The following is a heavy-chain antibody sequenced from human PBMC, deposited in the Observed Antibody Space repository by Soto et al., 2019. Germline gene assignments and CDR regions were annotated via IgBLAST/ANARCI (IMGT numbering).Heavy chain of an antibody. CDR2: ISSSPSYT. CDR3: ARRRRDAFDI. CDR1: GFTFSDYY. Sequence: QVQLVESGGGLVKPGGSLRLSCVASGFTFSDYYMSWIRQAPGKGLEWVSYISSSPSYTDYADSVKGRFTISRDNAKNSLYLQMNSLRAEDTVVDYCARRRRDAFDIWGKGTMVTVSS. V-gene: IGHV3-11*05. J-gene: IGHJ3*02.